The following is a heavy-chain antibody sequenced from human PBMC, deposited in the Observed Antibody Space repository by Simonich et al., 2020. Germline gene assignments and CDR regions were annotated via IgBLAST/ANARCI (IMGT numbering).Heavy chain of an antibody. CDR3: ARVGYSNYYYYGMDV. V-gene: IGHV4-38-2*01. D-gene: IGHD6-13*01. Sequence: QVQLQESGPGLVKPSETLSLTCAVSGYSISSGYYWGWIRQPPVKGLEWIGSIYHSGDTYDTPSLKSRVTISVDTSKNQFSLKLSSVTAADTAVYYCARVGYSNYYYYGMDVWGQGTTVTVSS. CDR1: GYSISSGYY. J-gene: IGHJ6*02. CDR2: IYHSGDT.